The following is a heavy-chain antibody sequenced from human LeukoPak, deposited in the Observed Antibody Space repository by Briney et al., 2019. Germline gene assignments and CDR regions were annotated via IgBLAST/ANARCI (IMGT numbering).Heavy chain of an antibody. CDR2: ISYDGSNK. CDR3: ARDDYDILTGYPLYYFDY. J-gene: IGHJ4*02. D-gene: IGHD3-9*01. V-gene: IGHV3-30*04. Sequence: GGSLRLSCAASGFTFSSYAMHWVRQAPGKGLEWVAVISYDGSNKYYADSVKGRFTNSRDNSKNTLYLQMNSLRAEDTAVYYCARDDYDILTGYPLYYFDYWGQGTLVTVSS. CDR1: GFTFSSYA.